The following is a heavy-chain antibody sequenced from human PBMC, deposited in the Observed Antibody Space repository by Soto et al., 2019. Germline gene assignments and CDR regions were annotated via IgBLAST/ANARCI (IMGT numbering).Heavy chain of an antibody. CDR3: AQVSTGFAMDV. CDR2: FDPENGET. V-gene: IGHV1-24*01. Sequence: QAQLVQSGAEVKKPGTSVKVSCKVSGYTFTEFPMHWVRQAPGKGLEWMGGFDPENGETISAQKFRGRVTMTEDTSTDTAYMELRSLRSEDTAVYYCAQVSTGFAMDVWGQGTTVTVSS. CDR1: GYTFTEFP. D-gene: IGHD5-12*01. J-gene: IGHJ6*02.